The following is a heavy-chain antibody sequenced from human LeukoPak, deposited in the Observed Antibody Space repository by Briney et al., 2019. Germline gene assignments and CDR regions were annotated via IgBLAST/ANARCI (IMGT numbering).Heavy chain of an antibody. Sequence: SETLSLTCAVSGYSISSGYYWGWIRQPPGKGLEWIGSIYHSGSTYFNPSLKSRVTISVDTSKNQFSLKLSSVTAADTAVYYCASTIVVDAFDIWGQGTMVTVSS. CDR2: IYHSGST. CDR1: GYSISSGYY. V-gene: IGHV4-38-2*01. D-gene: IGHD2-15*01. J-gene: IGHJ3*02. CDR3: ASTIVVDAFDI.